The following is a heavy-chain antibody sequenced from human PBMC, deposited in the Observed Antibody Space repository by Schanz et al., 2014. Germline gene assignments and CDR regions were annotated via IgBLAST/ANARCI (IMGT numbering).Heavy chain of an antibody. D-gene: IGHD3-10*01. V-gene: IGHV3-23*04. CDR1: GFTFSSYA. CDR2: ISGRDGST. CDR3: AKGRFGELSAFDI. Sequence: EVQLAESGGGLVQPGGSLRLSCAASGFTFSSYAMTWVRQAPGMGLEWVSAISGRDGSTYYADSVRGRFTISRDNSKNTLYLQMNSLRAEDTAVYYCAKGRFGELSAFDIWGQGTMVTVSS. J-gene: IGHJ3*02.